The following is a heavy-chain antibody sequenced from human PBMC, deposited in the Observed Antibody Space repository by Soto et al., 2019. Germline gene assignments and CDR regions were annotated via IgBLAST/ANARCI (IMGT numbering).Heavy chain of an antibody. D-gene: IGHD6-19*01. CDR3: ARGRGGAVAGYYYYYGMDV. V-gene: IGHV1-8*01. CDR1: GYTFTSYD. J-gene: IGHJ6*02. Sequence: ASVKVSCKASGYTFTSYDINWVRQATGQGLEWTGWMNPNSGNTGYAQKFQGRVTMTRNTSISTAYMELSSLRSEDTAVYYCARGRGGAVAGYYYYYGMDVWGQGTTVTVSS. CDR2: MNPNSGNT.